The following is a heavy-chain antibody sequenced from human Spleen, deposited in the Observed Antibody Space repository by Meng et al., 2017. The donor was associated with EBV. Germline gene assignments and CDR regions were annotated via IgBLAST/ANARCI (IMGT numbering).Heavy chain of an antibody. J-gene: IGHJ5*02. Sequence: HGQLQQLGAGLLKPSETPAPTCDVYGSFSEYYWTWIRQPPGKGLEWIGEINYSGSTKYSPSLTSRLTISVDTSKNQFSLKMTSVTAADTAVYYCARGVLRRMSGTYHLYNWFDHWGQGTLVTVSS. CDR1: GSFSEYY. V-gene: IGHV4-34*02. D-gene: IGHD1-26*01. CDR2: INYSGST. CDR3: ARGVLRRMSGTYHLYNWFDH.